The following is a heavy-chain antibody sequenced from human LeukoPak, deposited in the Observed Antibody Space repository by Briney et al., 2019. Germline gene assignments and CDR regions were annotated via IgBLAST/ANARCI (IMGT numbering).Heavy chain of an antibody. D-gene: IGHD3-9*01. CDR2: IYYSGST. CDR1: GGSISSYY. Sequence: SETLSLTCTVSGGSISSYYWSWIRQPPGKGLEWIGYIYYSGSTNYNPSLKSRVTISVDTSKNQFSLKLSSVTAADTAVYYCAREGQHYDILTGAFDYWGQGTLVTVSS. V-gene: IGHV4-59*01. CDR3: AREGQHYDILTGAFDY. J-gene: IGHJ4*02.